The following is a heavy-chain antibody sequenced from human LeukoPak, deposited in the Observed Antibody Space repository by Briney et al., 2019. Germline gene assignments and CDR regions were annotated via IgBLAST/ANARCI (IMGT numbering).Heavy chain of an antibody. Sequence: GGSLRLSCAASGFTFSGYAMHWVRQAPGKGLEWVAVISYDGSNKYYADSVKGRFTISRDNSKNTLYLQMNSLRAEDTAVYYCARGITGTAYDAFDIWGQGTMVTVSS. V-gene: IGHV3-30*04. CDR3: ARGITGTAYDAFDI. CDR2: ISYDGSNK. D-gene: IGHD1-20*01. CDR1: GFTFSGYA. J-gene: IGHJ3*02.